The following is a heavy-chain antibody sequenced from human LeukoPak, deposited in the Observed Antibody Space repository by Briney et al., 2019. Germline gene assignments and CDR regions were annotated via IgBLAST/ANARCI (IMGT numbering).Heavy chain of an antibody. CDR2: INHSGST. V-gene: IGHV4-34*01. CDR1: GGSISSYY. Sequence: PSETLSLTCTVSGGSISSYYWSWIRQPPGKGLEWIGEINHSGSTNYNPSLKSRVTISVDTSKNQFSLKLSSVTAADTAVYYCASVVGSGSYLYYFDYWGQGTLVTVSS. J-gene: IGHJ4*02. D-gene: IGHD3-10*01. CDR3: ASVVGSGSYLYYFDY.